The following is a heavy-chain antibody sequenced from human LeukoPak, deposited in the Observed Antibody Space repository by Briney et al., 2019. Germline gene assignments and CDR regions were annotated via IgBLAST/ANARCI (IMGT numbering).Heavy chain of an antibody. V-gene: IGHV3-11*01. D-gene: IGHD3-10*01. J-gene: IGHJ6*03. Sequence: GGSLRLSCTASGFNFNDYYMSWIRQAPGKGLEWISYISSSGSSIDYADSVKGRFTISRDNAKNSLYLQMNSLRAEDTAVYYCARVGGITLALAPSPFPDYNYYYMDVWGKGTTVTVSS. CDR2: ISSSGSSI. CDR1: GFNFNDYY. CDR3: ARVGGITLALAPSPFPDYNYYYMDV.